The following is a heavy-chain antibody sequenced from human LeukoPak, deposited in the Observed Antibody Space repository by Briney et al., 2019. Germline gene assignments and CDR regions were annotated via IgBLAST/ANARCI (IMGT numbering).Heavy chain of an antibody. CDR1: GITFSSFG. D-gene: IGHD1-1*01. V-gene: IGHV3-33*01. Sequence: PGGSLRLSCAAPGITFSSFGMHWLRQAPGKGLEWVAFIWYDGSNKYYADSVKGRFTISRDNSKNTLYLQMNSLRAEDTAVYYCARDGTLAEGPFYHWGRGTPVTVFS. CDR3: ARDGTLAEGPFYH. CDR2: IWYDGSNK. J-gene: IGHJ5*02.